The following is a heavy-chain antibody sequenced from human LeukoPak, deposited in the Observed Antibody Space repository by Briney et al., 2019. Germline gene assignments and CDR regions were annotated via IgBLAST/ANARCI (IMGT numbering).Heavy chain of an antibody. J-gene: IGHJ4*02. CDR1: GFSFNIYT. CDR2: ISSASSII. CDR3: ARENRALGDF. Sequence: GGSLRLSCAASGFSFNIYTMNWVRQAPGKGLEWVSYISSASSIIYYADSVKGRFTISRDNAKNSLYLQMNSLRDEDTAIYYCARENRALGDFWGQGTLVTVSS. D-gene: IGHD3-16*01. V-gene: IGHV3-48*02.